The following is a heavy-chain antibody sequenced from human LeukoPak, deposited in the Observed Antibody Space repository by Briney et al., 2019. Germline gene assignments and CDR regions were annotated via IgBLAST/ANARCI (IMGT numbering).Heavy chain of an antibody. CDR1: GGSLSSYY. CDR3: ARDGVTGVI. CDR2: IYYSGST. J-gene: IGHJ3*02. Sequence: SETLSLTCTVSGGSLSSYYWSWIRQPPGKGLEWIGYIYYSGSTNYNPSLKSRVTISVDTSKNQFSLKLSSVTAADTAVYYCARDGVTGVIWGQGTMVTVSS. V-gene: IGHV4-59*01. D-gene: IGHD3-3*01.